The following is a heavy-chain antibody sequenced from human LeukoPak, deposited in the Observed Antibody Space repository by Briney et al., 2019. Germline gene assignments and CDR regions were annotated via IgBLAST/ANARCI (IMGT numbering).Heavy chain of an antibody. D-gene: IGHD3-10*01. CDR2: INPNSGGT. Sequence: GASVKVSCKASGYTFTGYYMHWVRQAPGQGLEWMGWINPNSGGTNYAQKFQGRVTMTRDTSISTAYMELSRLRSDDTAVYYCARWGGGSGEGYYFDYWGQGTLVTVSS. CDR3: ARWGGGSGEGYYFDY. J-gene: IGHJ4*02. CDR1: GYTFTGYY. V-gene: IGHV1-2*02.